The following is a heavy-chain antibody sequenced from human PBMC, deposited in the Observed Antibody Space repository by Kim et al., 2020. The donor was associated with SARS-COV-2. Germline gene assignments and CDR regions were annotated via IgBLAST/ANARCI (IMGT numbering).Heavy chain of an antibody. J-gene: IGHJ4*02. CDR2: ISGGGSSI. D-gene: IGHD3-10*01. V-gene: IGHV3-23*01. CDR3: ATRMAFGGRYLDY. Sequence: GGSLRLSCAASGFTFSSFAMSWVRQAPGKGLEWVSAISGGGSSIYYADSVQCRFTISRDASKNTLYLQMNILRAEDTAVYYCATRMAFGGRYLDYCGQGT. CDR1: GFTFSSFA.